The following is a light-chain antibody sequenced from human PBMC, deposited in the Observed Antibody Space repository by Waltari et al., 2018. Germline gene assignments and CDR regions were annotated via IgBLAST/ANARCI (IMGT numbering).Light chain of an antibody. CDR3: QSYDSSLGGSV. J-gene: IGLJ2*01. CDR2: GNS. Sequence: QSVLTQPPSVSGAPGQRVPIPCTGSRPNIGAGYDVNWYQQLPGKAPKLLIHGNSNRPSGVPDRISGSKSGTSASLAITGLQAEDEADYYCQSYDSSLGGSVFGGGTKLTVL. CDR1: RPNIGAGYD. V-gene: IGLV1-40*01.